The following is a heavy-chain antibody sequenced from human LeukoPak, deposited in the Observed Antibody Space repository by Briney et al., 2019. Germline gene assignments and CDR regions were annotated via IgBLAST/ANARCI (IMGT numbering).Heavy chain of an antibody. V-gene: IGHV1-46*01. D-gene: IGHD3-3*01. J-gene: IGHJ5*02. CDR3: ARVPADFWSGYLGFDL. Sequence: ASVNVSCKASGYTFTGYYMHWVRQAPGQGLEWMGIINPSGGSTSYAQKFQGRVTMTRDMSTSTVYMELSSLRSEDTAVYYCARVPADFWSGYLGFDLWGQGTLVTVSS. CDR1: GYTFTGYY. CDR2: INPSGGST.